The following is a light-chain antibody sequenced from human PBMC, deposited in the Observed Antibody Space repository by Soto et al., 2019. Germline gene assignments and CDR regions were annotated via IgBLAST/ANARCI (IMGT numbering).Light chain of an antibody. CDR2: DVS. Sequence: QSALTQPASVSGSPGQSITISCTGTSSDVGGYDYVAWYQQRPGKAPKLMIYDVSTRPSGVSPRFSGSKSGNTASLAISGLQAEDEAYYYCSSYTRIRILVFGNGTKLTVL. CDR3: SSYTRIRILV. V-gene: IGLV2-14*01. J-gene: IGLJ1*01. CDR1: SSDVGGYDY.